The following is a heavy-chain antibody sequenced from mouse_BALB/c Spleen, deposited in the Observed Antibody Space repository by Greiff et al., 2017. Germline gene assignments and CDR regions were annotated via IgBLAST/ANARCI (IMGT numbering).Heavy chain of an antibody. J-gene: IGHJ4*01. V-gene: IGHV1S81*02. Sequence: QVQLQQPGAELVKPGASVRLSCKASGYTFTSSWMHWVKQRPGQGLEWIGEINPSNGGTNYNEKFKNKATLTVDKSSSTAYMQLSSLTSEDSAVYYCAREDGDRAMDYWGQGTSVTVSS. CDR3: AREDGDRAMDY. D-gene: IGHD1-2*01. CDR2: INPSNGGT. CDR1: GYTFTSSW.